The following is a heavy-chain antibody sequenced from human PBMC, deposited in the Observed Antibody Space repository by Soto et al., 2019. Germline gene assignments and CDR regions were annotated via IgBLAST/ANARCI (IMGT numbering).Heavy chain of an antibody. D-gene: IGHD6-13*01. J-gene: IGHJ6*02. V-gene: IGHV3-53*01. CDR3: AREARDSSWYYYNPPKLYGMDV. Sequence: EVQLVESGGGLIQPGGSLRLSCAASGVTVSSNYMSWVRQAPGKGLEWDSVVYSGGSTYYADAVKGRFTISRDNSKNTLYLQMNSLRAEDTAVYYCAREARDSSWYYYNPPKLYGMDVWGQGTTVTVSS. CDR1: GVTVSSNY. CDR2: VYSGGST.